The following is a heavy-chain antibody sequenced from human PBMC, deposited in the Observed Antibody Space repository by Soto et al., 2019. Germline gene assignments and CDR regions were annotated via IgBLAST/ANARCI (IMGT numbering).Heavy chain of an antibody. V-gene: IGHV3-48*02. J-gene: IGHJ2*01. CDR1: GLTFSSYS. D-gene: IGHD6-6*01. CDR2: ISSGSATI. CDR3: TRDSASYSSSSGSYWYFEL. Sequence: GGSLRLSCAASGLTFSSYSMNWVRQAPGKGLEWVSYISSGSATIYYADSVKGRFTISRDNAENSLYLQMNSLRDDDTAVYYCTRDSASYSSSSGSYWYFELWGRGTLVTVSS.